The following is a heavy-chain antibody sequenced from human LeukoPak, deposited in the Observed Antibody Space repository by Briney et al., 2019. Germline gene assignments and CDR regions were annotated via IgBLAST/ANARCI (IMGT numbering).Heavy chain of an antibody. V-gene: IGHV3-21*01. D-gene: IGHD3-3*01. J-gene: IGHJ4*02. CDR1: EFTFSSYN. CDR3: AREPFWSGYFANLHFDY. CDR2: ISSSSKYI. Sequence: PGGSLRLSCVGSEFTFSSYNMNWVRQAPGKGLEWVSSISSSSKYIYYADSVKGRFTVSRDNAKNSLYLQMNSLRAEDTAVYYCAREPFWSGYFANLHFDYWGQGTLVTVSS.